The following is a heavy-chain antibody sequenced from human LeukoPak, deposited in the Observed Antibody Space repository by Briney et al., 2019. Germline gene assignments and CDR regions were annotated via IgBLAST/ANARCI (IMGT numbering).Heavy chain of an antibody. CDR3: ADITWTRGQSFDN. D-gene: IGHD3/OR15-3a*01. V-gene: IGHV3-23*01. CDR2: ITGSWDTT. J-gene: IGHJ4*02. Sequence: GGSLRLSCVASGFTFSNYVMSWVRHAPGKGLEWVAVITGSWDTTYYADSVRGRVTVSRDNSKNTLYLQMSSLRADDTAVYYCADITWTRGQSFDNWGQGTLVTVSA. CDR1: GFTFSNYV.